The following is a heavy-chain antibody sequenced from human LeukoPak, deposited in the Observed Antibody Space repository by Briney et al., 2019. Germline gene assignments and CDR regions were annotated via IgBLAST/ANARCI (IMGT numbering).Heavy chain of an antibody. J-gene: IGHJ4*02. CDR2: ISYDGTKQ. V-gene: IGHV3-30*04. D-gene: IGHD3-22*01. Sequence: GRSLRLSCAASGFIFNNYAMHWVRQAPGKGLEWVAFISYDGTKQQFADSVKGRFTISRDNSKNTLYLQMDNLRPEDTAVFYCTRENPKFSYDSDYYFDYWGQGSLATVSS. CDR3: TRENPKFSYDSDYYFDY. CDR1: GFIFNNYA.